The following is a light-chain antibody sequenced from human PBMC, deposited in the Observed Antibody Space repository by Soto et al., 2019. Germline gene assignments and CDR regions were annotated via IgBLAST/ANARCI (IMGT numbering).Light chain of an antibody. CDR1: QGIRID. V-gene: IGKV1-17*02. CDR3: LQHNSFPRT. CDR2: GAS. J-gene: IGKJ1*01. Sequence: DIQMTQSPSSLSASVGDRVTITFRASQGIRIDLGWFQQRPGKAPKRLIYGASSLQSGVPPRFSGSGYGTEFTLTISNLQPEDFATYYCLQHNSFPRTFGQGTKVDIK.